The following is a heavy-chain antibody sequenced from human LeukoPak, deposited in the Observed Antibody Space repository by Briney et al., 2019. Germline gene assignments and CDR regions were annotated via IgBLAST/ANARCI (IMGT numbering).Heavy chain of an antibody. D-gene: IGHD2-2*02. CDR1: GFPLSSYA. Sequence: PGGSLRLSCAAFGFPLSSYAMSWVRQAPGKGLEWVSGINWNGGSTGYADSVKGRFTISRDNAKNSLYLQMNSLRAEDTALYYCARYCSSTSCYTPDHWGQGTLVTVSS. CDR2: INWNGGST. CDR3: ARYCSSTSCYTPDH. V-gene: IGHV3-20*04. J-gene: IGHJ4*02.